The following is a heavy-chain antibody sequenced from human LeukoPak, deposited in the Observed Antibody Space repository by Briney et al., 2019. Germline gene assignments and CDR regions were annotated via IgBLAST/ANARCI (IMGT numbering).Heavy chain of an antibody. Sequence: ASVKVSFKASGYTFTGYHIHWVRQAPGQGPEWMGWINPNTGGTNYAQKFQGRVTMTRDTSISTAYMELSSLSSDDTAVYYCARCPVGPTPGGAFDIWGQGTMVTVSS. D-gene: IGHD1-26*01. J-gene: IGHJ3*02. V-gene: IGHV1-2*02. CDR1: GYTFTGYH. CDR2: INPNTGGT. CDR3: ARCPVGPTPGGAFDI.